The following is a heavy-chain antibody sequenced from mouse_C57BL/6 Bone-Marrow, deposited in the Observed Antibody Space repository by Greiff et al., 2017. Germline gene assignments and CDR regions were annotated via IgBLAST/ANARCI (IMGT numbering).Heavy chain of an antibody. J-gene: IGHJ1*03. D-gene: IGHD1-1*01. CDR3: ARLEFDGSSGDWYVDV. CDR2: MHPNGGSP. CDR1: GYTFTNYW. Sequence: QVQLKQPGAELVKPGASVKLSCKASGYTFTNYWMHWVKQRPGQGLEWIGMMHPNGGSPDYNEKFKSEATLSVDKSSMTAYMELSSLTSEDSAVYFCARLEFDGSSGDWYVDVWGTGTTVTVSS. V-gene: IGHV1-64*01.